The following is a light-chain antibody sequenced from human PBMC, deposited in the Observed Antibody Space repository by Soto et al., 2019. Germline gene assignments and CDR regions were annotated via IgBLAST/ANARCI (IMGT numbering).Light chain of an antibody. CDR3: CSFVRTNGLL. Sequence: QSALTQPASVSGSPGQSITISCPGPTSDVGSYDLVSWYQHHSGKAPKIIIYEVNKRPSGISDRFSGSKSGNTASLTISGLQAEDEADYFCCSFVRTNGLLFGGGTKVTVL. CDR1: TSDVGSYDL. CDR2: EVN. J-gene: IGLJ2*01. V-gene: IGLV2-23*02.